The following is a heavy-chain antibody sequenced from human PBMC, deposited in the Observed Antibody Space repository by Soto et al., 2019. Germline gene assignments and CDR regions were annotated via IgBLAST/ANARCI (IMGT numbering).Heavy chain of an antibody. D-gene: IGHD6-13*01. V-gene: IGHV4-31*03. J-gene: IGHJ6*02. Sequence: TLSLTCTVSGGSISSGGYYWSWIRQHPGKGLEWIGYIYYSGSTYYNPSPKSRVTISVDTSKNQFSLKLSSVTAADTAVYYCARDLQGTGIAAAGPYYYYGMDVWGQGTTVTVSS. CDR1: GGSISSGGYY. CDR3: ARDLQGTGIAAAGPYYYYGMDV. CDR2: IYYSGST.